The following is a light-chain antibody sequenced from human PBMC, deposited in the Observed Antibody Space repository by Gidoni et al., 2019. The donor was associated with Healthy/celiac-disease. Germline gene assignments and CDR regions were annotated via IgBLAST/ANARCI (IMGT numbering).Light chain of an antibody. V-gene: IGKV1-33*01. J-gene: IGKJ3*01. CDR1: QDSINY. CDR3: QQYDNLPPFMF. Sequence: DIQMTQSPSSLSASVGDRVTITCQASQDSINYFNSYQQKPVKAPKHLIYDASNLETGVPSRFRGSGSGTDFTFTISSLQPEDIATYYCQQYDNLPPFMFFGPGTKVDIK. CDR2: DAS.